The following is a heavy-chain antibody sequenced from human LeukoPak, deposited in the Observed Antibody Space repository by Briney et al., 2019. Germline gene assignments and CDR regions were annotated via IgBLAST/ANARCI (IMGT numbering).Heavy chain of an antibody. CDR2: IYYSGST. D-gene: IGHD6-19*01. CDR3: ARHINSGFDY. V-gene: IGHV4-59*08. CDR1: GGSISGSF. Sequence: PSETLALTCTVSGGSISGSFWGWIRQPPGKGLEWIGYIYYSGSTNYHPSLKSRLTISVDTSKNQLSLQLSSVTAADSAVYYCARHINSGFDYWGQGTLVTVSS. J-gene: IGHJ4*02.